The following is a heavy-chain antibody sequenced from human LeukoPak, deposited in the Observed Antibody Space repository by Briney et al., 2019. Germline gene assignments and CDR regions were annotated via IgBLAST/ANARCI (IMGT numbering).Heavy chain of an antibody. D-gene: IGHD6-19*01. Sequence: GASVKVSCKASGYTFTGYYMHWVRQAPGQGLEWMGWINPNSGGTNYAQKFQGRVTMTRDTSISTAYMELSRLRSDDTAVYYCATSGVGSGWRTYYYYYYMDVWGKGTTVTISS. J-gene: IGHJ6*03. V-gene: IGHV1-2*02. CDR2: INPNSGGT. CDR1: GYTFTGYY. CDR3: ATSGVGSGWRTYYYYYYMDV.